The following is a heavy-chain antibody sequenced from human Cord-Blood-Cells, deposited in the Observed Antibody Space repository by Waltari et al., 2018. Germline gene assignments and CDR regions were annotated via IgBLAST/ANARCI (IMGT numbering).Heavy chain of an antibody. Sequence: QITLKESGPTLVKPTQTLTLTCTFSGFSLIPSGVGVGWIRKPPGEALEWLALFYWNDDKRCSPALKSRLPIPTDHTKNQVVLTVTNMDPGDTATYYRAHNGGSLGWLLYFDYWGQGTLVTVSS. CDR1: GFSLIPSGVG. D-gene: IGHD3-3*01. J-gene: IGHJ4*02. CDR2: FYWNDDK. CDR3: AHNGGSLGWLLYFDY. V-gene: IGHV2-5*01.